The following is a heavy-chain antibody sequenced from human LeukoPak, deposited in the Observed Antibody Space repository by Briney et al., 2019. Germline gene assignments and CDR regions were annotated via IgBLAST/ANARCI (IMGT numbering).Heavy chain of an antibody. V-gene: IGHV3-30*18. CDR2: ISYDGTNK. D-gene: IGHD3-10*01. CDR3: AKEGSLRDFDY. Sequence: KTGGPLRLSCAASGFTFSSYGMHWVRQAPGKGLEGVAVISYDGTNKYYADSVKGRFTISRDNSKNTLYLQMNSLRAEDTAVYYCAKEGSLRDFDYWGQGTLVTVSS. J-gene: IGHJ4*02. CDR1: GFTFSSYG.